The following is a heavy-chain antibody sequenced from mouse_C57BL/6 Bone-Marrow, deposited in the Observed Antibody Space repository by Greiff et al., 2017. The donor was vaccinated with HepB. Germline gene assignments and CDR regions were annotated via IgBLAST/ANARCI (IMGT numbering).Heavy chain of an antibody. J-gene: IGHJ2*01. CDR1: GFNIKDDY. Sequence: EVHLVESGAELVRPGASVKLSCTASGFNIKDDYMHWVKQRPEQGLEWIGWIDPENGDTEYASKFQGKATITADTSSNTAYLQLSSLTSEDTAVYYCTTGQLRLPFDYWGQGTTLTVSS. CDR3: TTGQLRLPFDY. D-gene: IGHD3-2*02. CDR2: IDPENGDT. V-gene: IGHV14-4*01.